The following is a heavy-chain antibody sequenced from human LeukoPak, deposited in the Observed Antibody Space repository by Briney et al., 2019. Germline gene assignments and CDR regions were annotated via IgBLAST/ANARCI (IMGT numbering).Heavy chain of an antibody. J-gene: IGHJ5*02. CDR3: ARGVVVVAATPYNWFDP. Sequence: GGSLRLSCAASGFTFSSYAMHWVRQAPGKGLEWVAVISYDGSNKYYADSVKGRFTISRDNSKNTLYLQMNSLRAEDTAVYYCARGVVVVAATPYNWFDPWGQGTLVTVSS. CDR1: GFTFSSYA. V-gene: IGHV3-30*04. CDR2: ISYDGSNK. D-gene: IGHD2-15*01.